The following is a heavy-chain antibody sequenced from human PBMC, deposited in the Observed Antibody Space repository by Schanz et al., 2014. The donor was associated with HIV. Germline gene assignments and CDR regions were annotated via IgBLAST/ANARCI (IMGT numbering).Heavy chain of an antibody. CDR3: AREGSNYYGSGSYYKTYGMDV. Sequence: QVQLVESGGGVVQPGRSLRLSCAASRFTFSSYGMHWVRQAPGKGLEWVAVIWYDGSNKYYADSVKGRFTISRDNSKNTLYLQMNSLRAEDTAVYYCAREGSNYYGSGSYYKTYGMDVWGQGTTVTVSS. V-gene: IGHV3-33*08. CDR2: IWYDGSNK. CDR1: RFTFSSYG. J-gene: IGHJ6*02. D-gene: IGHD3-10*01.